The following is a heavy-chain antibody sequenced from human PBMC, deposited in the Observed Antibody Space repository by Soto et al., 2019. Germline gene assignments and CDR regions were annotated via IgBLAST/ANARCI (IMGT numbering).Heavy chain of an antibody. CDR3: VKSRGGNNFDFFD. V-gene: IGHV3-48*03. J-gene: IGHJ4*02. D-gene: IGHD5-12*01. CDR1: GFTFSNFE. Sequence: GGSLRLSCAASGFTFSNFEMHWVRQAPGKGLEWVSYINTAGSTKYYAESVKGRFTISRDNSKNTLYLQMSSLSADDTAVYYCVKSRGGNNFDFFDWGQGALVTVSS. CDR2: INTAGSTK.